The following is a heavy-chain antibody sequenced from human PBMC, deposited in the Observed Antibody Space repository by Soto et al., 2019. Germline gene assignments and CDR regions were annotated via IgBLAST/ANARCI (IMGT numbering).Heavy chain of an antibody. J-gene: IGHJ5*02. V-gene: IGHV3-23*01. CDR3: AKDNLAPYSKGWAIRFDP. Sequence: VHLLESGGGLVQPGGSLRLSCAASGFTFSSYAMGWVRQAPGEGLEWGSSIGGSGSYTYYADSVKGRFPISRDNFKSTLYLQMNSLRAEDTAVYDCAKDNLAPYSKGWAIRFDPWGQGTRVTVSS. D-gene: IGHD6-19*01. CDR1: GFTFSSYA. CDR2: IGGSGSYT.